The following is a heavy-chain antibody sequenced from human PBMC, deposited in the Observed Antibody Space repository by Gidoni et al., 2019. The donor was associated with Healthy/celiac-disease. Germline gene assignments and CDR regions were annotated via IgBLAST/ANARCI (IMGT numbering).Heavy chain of an antibody. J-gene: IGHJ4*02. Sequence: QVQLQESGPGLVKPSETLSLTCTVSGGSISRYYWSWIRQPAGKGLEWIGRLYTSGSTNYNPSLKSRVTMSVDTSKNQFSLKLSSVTAADTAVYYCARERCTNGVCYTTYVDYWGQGTLVTVSS. D-gene: IGHD2-8*01. CDR2: LYTSGST. CDR1: GGSISRYY. CDR3: ARERCTNGVCYTTYVDY. V-gene: IGHV4-4*07.